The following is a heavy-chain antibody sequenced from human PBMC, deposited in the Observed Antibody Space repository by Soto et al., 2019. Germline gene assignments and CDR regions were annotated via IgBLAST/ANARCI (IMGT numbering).Heavy chain of an antibody. CDR1: GCTIINYC. V-gene: IGHV3-33*01. CDR3: AREVNTFYYDSSGYFDY. J-gene: IGHJ4*02. Sequence: GGSMRLSWAAAGCTIINYCRRWVSKEPGKGLEWVAYIWYDGSEKYYTDSVKGRFTISRDNAKNTLYLQMNRLRAEDTAVYYCAREVNTFYYDSSGYFDYWGQGTLVTVSS. D-gene: IGHD3-22*01. CDR2: IWYDGSEK.